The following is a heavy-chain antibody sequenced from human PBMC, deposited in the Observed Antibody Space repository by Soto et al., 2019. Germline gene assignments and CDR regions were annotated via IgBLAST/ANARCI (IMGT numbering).Heavy chain of an antibody. Sequence: GGSLRLSCAASGFSFSNANMHWVRQAPGKGLEWVAVIWYDGSNKYYADSVKGRFTISRDNSKNTLYLQMNSLRAEDTAVYYCARETGWYYSYYGMDVWGQGTTVTVSS. CDR2: IWYDGSNK. V-gene: IGHV3-33*01. D-gene: IGHD6-19*01. CDR3: ARETGWYYSYYGMDV. J-gene: IGHJ6*02. CDR1: GFSFSNAN.